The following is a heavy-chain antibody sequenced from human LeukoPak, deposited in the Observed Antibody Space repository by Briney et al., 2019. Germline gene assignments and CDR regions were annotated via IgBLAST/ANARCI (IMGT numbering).Heavy chain of an antibody. Sequence: SETLSLTCAVYGGSFSGYYWSWIRQPPGKGLGWIGEINHSGSTNYNPSLKSRVTISVDTSKNQFSLKLSSVTAADTAVYYCARGRVLLAYCGGDCYHSWRRGAYFDYWGQGTLVTVSS. CDR1: GGSFSGYY. V-gene: IGHV4-34*01. D-gene: IGHD2-21*02. J-gene: IGHJ4*02. CDR2: INHSGST. CDR3: ARGRVLLAYCGGDCYHSWRRGAYFDY.